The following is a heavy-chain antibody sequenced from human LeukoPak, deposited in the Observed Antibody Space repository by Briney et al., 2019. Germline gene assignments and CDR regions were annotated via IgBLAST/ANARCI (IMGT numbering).Heavy chain of an antibody. CDR2: IYYSGST. D-gene: IGHD6-19*01. CDR3: ARRGQWLAKD. CDR1: GGSISSSSYY. Sequence: SETLSLTCTVSGGSISSSSYYWSWIRQPPGKGLEWIGSIYYSGSTYYNPSLKSRVTISVDTSKNQFSLKLSSVTAADTAVYYCARRGQWLAKDWGQGTLVTVSS. J-gene: IGHJ4*02. V-gene: IGHV4-39*07.